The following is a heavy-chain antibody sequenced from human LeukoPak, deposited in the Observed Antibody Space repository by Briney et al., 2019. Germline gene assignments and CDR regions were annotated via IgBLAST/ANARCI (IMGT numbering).Heavy chain of an antibody. D-gene: IGHD1-26*01. CDR1: GVTFCSYA. V-gene: IGHV3-23*01. J-gene: IGHJ4*02. CDR3: AKDLVGATYYFDY. CDR2: ISGSGGST. Sequence: GGSLRLSCAPSGVTFCSYAVSWVRQAPGEGLGCGSAISGSGGSTYYADSVKGRFTISRDNSTKTLYLQMNSLRAEDTAVYYCAKDLVGATYYFDYWGQGTLVTVSP.